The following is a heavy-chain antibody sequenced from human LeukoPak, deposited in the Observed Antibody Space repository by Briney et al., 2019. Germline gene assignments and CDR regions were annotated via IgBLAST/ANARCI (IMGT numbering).Heavy chain of an antibody. CDR1: GGSISSYY. CDR2: IYYSGST. CDR3: ARAKYCSGGSCYLDY. D-gene: IGHD2-15*01. J-gene: IGHJ4*02. Sequence: PSETLSLTCTVSGGSISSYYWSWIRQPPGKGLEWIGYIYYSGSTNYNPSLKRRVTISVDTSKNQFSLKLSSVTAADTAVYYCARAKYCSGGSCYLDYWGQGTLVTVSS. V-gene: IGHV4-59*01.